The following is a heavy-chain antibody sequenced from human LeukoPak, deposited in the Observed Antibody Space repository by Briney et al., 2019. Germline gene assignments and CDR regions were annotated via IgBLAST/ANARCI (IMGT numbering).Heavy chain of an antibody. CDR3: ARDFPAAAGAFDI. D-gene: IGHD6-13*01. Sequence: GRSPRLSCAASGFTFSSYAMHWVRQAPGKGLEWVAVISYDGSNKYYADSVKGRFTISRDNSKNTLYLQMNSLRAEDTAVYYCARDFPAAAGAFDIWGQGTMVTVSS. J-gene: IGHJ3*02. CDR1: GFTFSSYA. CDR2: ISYDGSNK. V-gene: IGHV3-30-3*01.